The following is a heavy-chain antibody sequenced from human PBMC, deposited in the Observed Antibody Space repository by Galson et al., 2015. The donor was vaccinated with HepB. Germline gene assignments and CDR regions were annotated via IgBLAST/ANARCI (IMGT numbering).Heavy chain of an antibody. V-gene: IGHV1-46*01. D-gene: IGHD2-21*02. Sequence: SVKVSCKASGYTFTSYYMNWVRQAPGQGLEWMGVINPSPGTTSFAQRFQGRVTMSRDTSTSTVYMELSSLRSEDTAVYYCARGLVTAKEALPDSWGQGTLVTVST. CDR2: INPSPGTT. J-gene: IGHJ4*02. CDR3: ARGLVTAKEALPDS. CDR1: GYTFTSYY.